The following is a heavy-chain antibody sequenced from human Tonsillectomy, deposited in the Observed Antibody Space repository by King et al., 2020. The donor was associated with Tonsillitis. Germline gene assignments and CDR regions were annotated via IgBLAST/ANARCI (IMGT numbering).Heavy chain of an antibody. D-gene: IGHD4-17*01. CDR3: ARGDYGFDY. V-gene: IGHV3-53*04. J-gene: IGHJ4*02. Sequence: VQLVESGGGLVQPGGSLRLSCAAFGVNVSNNYMSWVRQAPGKGLEWVSVIYNDVNTYYAESVKGRFTISRHNSKNTVYLEMNSLRVEDTAVYFCARGDYGFDYWGQGTLVTVSS. CDR1: GVNVSNNY. CDR2: IYNDVNT.